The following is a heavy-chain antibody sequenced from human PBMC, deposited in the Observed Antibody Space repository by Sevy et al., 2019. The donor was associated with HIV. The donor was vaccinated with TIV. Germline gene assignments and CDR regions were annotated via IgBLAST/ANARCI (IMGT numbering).Heavy chain of an antibody. D-gene: IGHD2-21*02. CDR2: ISHDERYK. CDR3: ARLVSCGGDCYYLDS. V-gene: IGHV3-30*01. CDR1: GFSFSNYE. Sequence: GGSLRLSCAASGFSFSNYEMHWVRQAPGKGLDWVAVISHDERYKNYAESVKVRFTISRDNFKNTLFLQMDSLRPEDTAVYFCARLVSCGGDCYYLDSRGQGALVTVSS. J-gene: IGHJ5*01.